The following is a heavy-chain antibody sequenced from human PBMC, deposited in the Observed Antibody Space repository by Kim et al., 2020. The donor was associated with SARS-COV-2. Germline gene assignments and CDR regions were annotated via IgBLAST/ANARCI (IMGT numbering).Heavy chain of an antibody. D-gene: IGHD6-6*01. Sequence: ASVKVSCKASGYTFTGYYMHWVRQAPGQGLEWMGRINPNSGGTNYAQKFQGRVTMTRDTSISTAYMELSRLSSDDAAVYCCAILYSSSLGWFDPWCQGTLFTVSS. CDR2: INPNSGGT. V-gene: IGHV1-2*06. CDR1: GYTFTGYY. J-gene: IGHJ5*02. CDR3: AILYSSSLGWFDP.